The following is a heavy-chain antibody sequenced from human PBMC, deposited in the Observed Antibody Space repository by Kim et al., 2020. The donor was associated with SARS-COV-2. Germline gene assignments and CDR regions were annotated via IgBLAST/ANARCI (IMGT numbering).Heavy chain of an antibody. J-gene: IGHJ6*02. CDR2: IYPGDSET. CDR3: SSGKKGYCSSTSCLYGMDV. Sequence: GESLKISCKGSGYTFTDYWIGWVRQMPEKGLELMGIIYPGDSETRYSPSFQGQVTISVDKSISTAYLQWSSLKASDTAMYYCSSGKKGYCSSTSCLYGMDVWGQGTTVTVSS. D-gene: IGHD2-2*01. V-gene: IGHV5-51*01. CDR1: GYTFTDYW.